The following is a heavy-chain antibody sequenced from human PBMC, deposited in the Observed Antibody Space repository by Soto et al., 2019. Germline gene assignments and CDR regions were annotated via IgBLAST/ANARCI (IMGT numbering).Heavy chain of an antibody. V-gene: IGHV3-7*04. Sequence: EVQLVESGGGLVQPGGSLRLSCAASGFTFSSYWMSWVRQAPGKGLEWVANIKQDGSEKYYVDSVKGRFTISRDNAKNSLYLQMNSLRAEDTAVYYCARDIALVATHFDYWGQGTLVTVSS. J-gene: IGHJ4*02. CDR3: ARDIALVATHFDY. CDR2: IKQDGSEK. CDR1: GFTFSSYW. D-gene: IGHD5-12*01.